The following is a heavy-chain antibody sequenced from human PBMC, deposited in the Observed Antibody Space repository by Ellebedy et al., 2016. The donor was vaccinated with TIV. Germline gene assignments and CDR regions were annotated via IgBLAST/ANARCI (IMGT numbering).Heavy chain of an antibody. V-gene: IGHV3-7*01. CDR2: IKQDGSEK. J-gene: IGHJ4*03. D-gene: IGHD3-10*01. CDR1: GFTFSSYG. CDR3: ARDQGWAYPGSTRFDY. Sequence: GESLKISCAASGFTFSSYGMHWVRQAPGKGLEWVANIKQDGSEKWYVDSVKGRFTISRDNAKNSLYLQMSSLRAEDTAVYYCARDQGWAYPGSTRFDYWGQGTLVTVSS.